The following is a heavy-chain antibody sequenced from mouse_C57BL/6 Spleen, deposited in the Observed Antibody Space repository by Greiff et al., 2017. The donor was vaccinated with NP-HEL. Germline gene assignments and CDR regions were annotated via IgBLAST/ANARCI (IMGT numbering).Heavy chain of an antibody. CDR3: AREGTYYGSSPWYFDV. Sequence: QVQLQQSGAELVRPGTSVKMSCKASGYTFTNYWIGWAKQRPGHGLEWIGDIYPGGGYTNYNEKFKGKATLTTDKSSSTAYMQFSSLTSEDSAIYYCAREGTYYGSSPWYFDVWGTGTTVTVSS. J-gene: IGHJ1*03. V-gene: IGHV1-63*01. CDR1: GYTFTNYW. D-gene: IGHD1-1*01. CDR2: IYPGGGYT.